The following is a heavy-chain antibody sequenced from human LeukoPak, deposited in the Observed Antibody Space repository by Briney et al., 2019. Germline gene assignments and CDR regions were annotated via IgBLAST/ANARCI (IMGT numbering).Heavy chain of an antibody. D-gene: IGHD6-6*01. CDR3: ARGPNSNWSGLDF. CDR2: ISPTGSTT. CDR1: GFSFSGHW. Sequence: GGSLRLSCTASGFSFSGHWMHWARQLPGKGLVWVSRISPTGSTTSYADSVKGRFTVSRDNAKNTLYLQVNKLRAEDTAVYYCARGPNSNWSGLDFWGQGTLLTVSS. V-gene: IGHV3-74*01. J-gene: IGHJ4*02.